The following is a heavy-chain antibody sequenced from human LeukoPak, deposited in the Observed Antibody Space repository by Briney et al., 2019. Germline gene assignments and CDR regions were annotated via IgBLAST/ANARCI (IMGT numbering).Heavy chain of an antibody. D-gene: IGHD3-10*01. CDR3: ARGKDPLYYYGSGSYYNFAY. CDR1: GYTFSNYY. V-gene: IGHV1-46*01. Sequence: ASVKVSCKTSGYTFSNYYIHWVRQAPGQGLEWMGIINPSGCSTSYAQKFQGRITMTRDTSTSTVYMELSSLRSEDTAVYYCARGKDPLYYYGSGSYYNFAYWGQGTLVTVSS. J-gene: IGHJ4*02. CDR2: INPSGCST.